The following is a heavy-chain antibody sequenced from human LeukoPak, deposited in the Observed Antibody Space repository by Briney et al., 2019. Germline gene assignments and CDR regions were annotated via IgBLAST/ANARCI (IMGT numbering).Heavy chain of an antibody. CDR1: GGSISSYY. CDR3: ARANSGSYPWFDP. D-gene: IGHD1-26*01. V-gene: IGHV4-59*01. J-gene: IGHJ5*02. Sequence: SETLSLTCTVSGGSISSYYWSWIRQPPGKGLEWIGYIYYSGSTNYNPSLKSRVTISVDTSKNQFSLKLSSVTAADTAVYYCARANSGSYPWFDPWGQGTLVTVSS. CDR2: IYYSGST.